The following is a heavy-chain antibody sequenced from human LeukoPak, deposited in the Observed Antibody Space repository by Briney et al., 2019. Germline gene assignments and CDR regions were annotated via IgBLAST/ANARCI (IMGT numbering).Heavy chain of an antibody. Sequence: GGSLRLSCAASGFTFSNYWMNWVRQAPGTGLEWVANVKQDGSATHYVDSVKGRFTISRDNAKNSLYLQMNSLRVDDTAVYYCARDWSSTNGLDLWGQGTLVTVSS. CDR2: VKQDGSAT. V-gene: IGHV3-7*01. D-gene: IGHD2-2*01. CDR3: ARDWSSTNGLDL. CDR1: GFTFSNYW. J-gene: IGHJ5*02.